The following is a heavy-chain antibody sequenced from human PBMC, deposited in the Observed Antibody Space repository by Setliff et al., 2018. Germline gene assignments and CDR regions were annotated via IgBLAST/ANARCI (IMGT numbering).Heavy chain of an antibody. D-gene: IGHD1-1*01. V-gene: IGHV3-48*01. Sequence: GGSLRLSCAASGFTFSSYSMKWVRQAPGKGLEWISYIDISSTTIYYADSVKGRFTISRDNAKNSLYLQMNSLRAGDTAVYYCAKRGAVPGTTYHHFDNWGQGTLVTVSS. CDR1: GFTFSSYS. CDR2: IDISSTTI. J-gene: IGHJ4*02. CDR3: AKRGAVPGTTYHHFDN.